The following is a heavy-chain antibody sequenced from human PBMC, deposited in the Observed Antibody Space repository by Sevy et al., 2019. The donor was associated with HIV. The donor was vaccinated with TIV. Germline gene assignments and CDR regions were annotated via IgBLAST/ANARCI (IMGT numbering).Heavy chain of an antibody. CDR1: GFSLSSYA. V-gene: IGHV3-23*01. J-gene: IGHJ3*02. CDR2: ISGSGGST. CDR3: AKKNGAMAYDSFDI. Sequence: GGSLRLSCAASGFSLSSYAMSWVRQAPGKGLEWVSDISGSGGSTYYADSVRGRFTISRDISKNTLYLQMNSLRAEDTVVYYCAKKNGAMAYDSFDIWGQGTMVTVSS. D-gene: IGHD3-22*01.